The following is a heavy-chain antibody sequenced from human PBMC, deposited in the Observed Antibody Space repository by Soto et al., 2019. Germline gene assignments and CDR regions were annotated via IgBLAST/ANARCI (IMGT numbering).Heavy chain of an antibody. Sequence: EVQLLEPGGGLVQPGGSLRLSCAASGFTFISYAMSWVRQAPGKGLEWVSAISASGGSTYHADSVKGRFTISRDNSKNTLSLQMSSLRAEDTAVYYCAKDYKIRLLGFGQTSIDYWGQGTLVTVSS. D-gene: IGHD3-10*01. J-gene: IGHJ4*02. V-gene: IGHV3-23*01. CDR2: ISASGGST. CDR1: GFTFISYA. CDR3: AKDYKIRLLGFGQTSIDY.